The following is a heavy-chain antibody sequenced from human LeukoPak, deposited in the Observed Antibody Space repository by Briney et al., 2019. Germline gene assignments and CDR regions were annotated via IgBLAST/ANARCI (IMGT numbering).Heavy chain of an antibody. V-gene: IGHV3-23*01. CDR1: GFTFSNYA. J-gene: IGHJ4*02. CDR2: LSDSGVYT. Sequence: GGSLRLSCAASGFTFSNYAMTWVRQAPGKGLEWVSILSDSGVYTYYADSVKGRFTISRDNSNNMLYLQMNSLRAEDTAVYYCAKADIGELLDYWGQGTLVTVSS. CDR3: AKADIGELLDY. D-gene: IGHD3-10*01.